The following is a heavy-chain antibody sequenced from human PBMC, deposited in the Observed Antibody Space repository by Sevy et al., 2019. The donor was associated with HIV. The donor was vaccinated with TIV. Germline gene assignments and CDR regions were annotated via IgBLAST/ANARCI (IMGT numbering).Heavy chain of an antibody. V-gene: IGHV4-59*01. CDR1: GGSISSYY. CDR2: IYYSGST. D-gene: IGHD6-6*01. CDR3: ARDKANFAARPDYFDY. Sequence: SETLSLTCTVSGGSISSYYWSWIRQPPGKGLEWIGYIYYSGSTNYNPSLKSRVTTSVDTSKNQFSLKLSSVTAADTAVYYCARDKANFAARPDYFDYWGQGTLVTVSS. J-gene: IGHJ4*02.